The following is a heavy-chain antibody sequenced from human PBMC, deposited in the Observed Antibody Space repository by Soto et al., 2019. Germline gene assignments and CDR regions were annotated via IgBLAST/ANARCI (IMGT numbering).Heavy chain of an antibody. CDR3: AREGTTIRNYDYYYYGMDV. J-gene: IGHJ6*02. CDR1: GYTFSIYY. V-gene: IGHV1-46*01. Sequence: ASVNVSCKTSGYTFSIYYMHWVRQAPGQGLEWMGIINPSGGGTNYAQKFQDRVTMTRDTSTSTAYMELRSLRSDDTAVYYCAREGTTIRNYDYYYYGMDVWGQGTTVTVSS. D-gene: IGHD3-10*01. CDR2: INPSGGGT.